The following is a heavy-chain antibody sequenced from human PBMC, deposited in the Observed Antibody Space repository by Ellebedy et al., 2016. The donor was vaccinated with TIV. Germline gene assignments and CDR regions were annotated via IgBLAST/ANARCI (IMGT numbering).Heavy chain of an antibody. CDR3: ATERSGSYYNY. V-gene: IGHV3-21*01. Sequence: GESLKISCAASGFTFSSYTLNWVRQAPGKGLEWVSSISTSSSYIYYADSVKGRFTISRDNAKNSLFLQMTSLRAEDTAVYYCATERSGSYYNYWGQGTLVTVSS. CDR1: GFTFSSYT. D-gene: IGHD1-26*01. CDR2: ISTSSSYI. J-gene: IGHJ4*02.